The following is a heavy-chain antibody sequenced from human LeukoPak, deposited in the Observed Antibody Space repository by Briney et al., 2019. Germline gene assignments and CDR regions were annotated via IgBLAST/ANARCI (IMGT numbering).Heavy chain of an antibody. J-gene: IGHJ4*02. Sequence: GGSLRLSCAASGFTFSSYGMHWVRQAPGKGLEWVSAISGGGTSTYYADSVKGRFTISRDNSKNTLHLQMNSLRAEDTAVYYCAKKGGYSYGDPFDYWGQGTLVTVSS. CDR2: ISGGGTST. CDR1: GFTFSSYG. CDR3: AKKGGYSYGDPFDY. D-gene: IGHD5-18*01. V-gene: IGHV3-23*01.